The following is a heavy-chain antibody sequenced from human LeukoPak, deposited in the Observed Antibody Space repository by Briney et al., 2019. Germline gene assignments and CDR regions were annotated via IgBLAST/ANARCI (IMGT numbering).Heavy chain of an antibody. J-gene: IGHJ4*02. CDR3: AGGSGLPHFDY. V-gene: IGHV4-59*01. CDR1: GGSISSYY. Sequence: SETPSLTCTVSGGSISSYYWSWIRQPPGKGLEWIGYIYYSGTTNYNPSLKSRVTISVDTSKNQFSLKLTSVTAADTAVYYCAGGSGLPHFDYWGQGTLVTVSS. CDR2: IYYSGTT. D-gene: IGHD3-10*01.